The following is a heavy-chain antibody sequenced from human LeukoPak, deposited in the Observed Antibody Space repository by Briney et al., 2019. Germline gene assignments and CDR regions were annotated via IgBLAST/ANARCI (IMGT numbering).Heavy chain of an antibody. D-gene: IGHD3-22*01. V-gene: IGHV3-9*03. J-gene: IGHJ4*02. CDR1: GFTFDDYA. Sequence: GRSLRLSCAASGFTFDDYAMHWVRQAPGKGLEWVSGISWNSGSIGYADSVKGRFTISRDNAKNSLYLQMNSLRVEDMAVYYCARDAGSRGYFDYWGQGTLVTVSS. CDR3: ARDAGSRGYFDY. CDR2: ISWNSGSI.